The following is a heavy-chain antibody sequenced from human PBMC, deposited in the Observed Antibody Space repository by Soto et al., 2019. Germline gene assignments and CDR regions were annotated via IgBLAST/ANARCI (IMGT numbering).Heavy chain of an antibody. CDR3: ARAGGSYFSYYYYGMDV. D-gene: IGHD1-26*01. V-gene: IGHV4-59*01. Sequence: QVQLQESGPGLVKPSETLSLTCTVSGGSISSYYWSWIRQPPGKGLEWIGYIYYSGSTNYNPSLKSRVPISVDTSKNQFALKLSSVTAADTAVYYCARAGGSYFSYYYYGMDVWGQGTTVTVSS. CDR1: GGSISSYY. CDR2: IYYSGST. J-gene: IGHJ6*02.